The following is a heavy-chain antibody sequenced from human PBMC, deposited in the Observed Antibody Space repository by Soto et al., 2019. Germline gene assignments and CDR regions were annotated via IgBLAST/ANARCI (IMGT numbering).Heavy chain of an antibody. D-gene: IGHD3-22*01. Sequence: GGSLRLSCAASGFTFSSYGMHWVRQAPGKGLEWVAVISYDGSNKYYADSVKGRFTISRDNSKNTLYLQMNSLRAEDTAVYYCAKVHSAYYYDSKGYWGQGTLVTVSS. CDR3: AKVHSAYYYDSKGY. CDR2: ISYDGSNK. V-gene: IGHV3-30*18. J-gene: IGHJ4*02. CDR1: GFTFSSYG.